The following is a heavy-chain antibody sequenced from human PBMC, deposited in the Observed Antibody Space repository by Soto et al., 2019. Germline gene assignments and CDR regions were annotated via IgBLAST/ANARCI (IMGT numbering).Heavy chain of an antibody. CDR2: MNPNSGNT. Sequence: QVQLVQSGAEVKKPGASVKVSCKASGYTFTSYDINWVRQATGQGLEWMGWMNPNSGNTGYAQKFQGRVTMTRNTYISTAYMELSSLRSEDTAVYYCARGGEAAGFYYYYGMDVWGQGTTVTVSS. J-gene: IGHJ6*02. CDR1: GYTFTSYD. CDR3: ARGGEAAGFYYYYGMDV. D-gene: IGHD6-13*01. V-gene: IGHV1-8*01.